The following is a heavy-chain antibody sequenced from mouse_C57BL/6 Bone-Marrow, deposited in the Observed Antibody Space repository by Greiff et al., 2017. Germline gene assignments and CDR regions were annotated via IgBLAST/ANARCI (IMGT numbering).Heavy chain of an antibody. CDR3: ASRYYSNYDYAMDY. Sequence: EVKLQESVAELVRPGASVKLSCTASGFNIKNTYMHWVKQRPEQGLEWIGRIDPANGNTKYAPKFQGKATITADTSSNTAYLQLSSLTSEDTAIYYCASRYYSNYDYAMDYWGQGTSVTVSS. CDR2: IDPANGNT. CDR1: GFNIKNTY. D-gene: IGHD2-5*01. J-gene: IGHJ4*01. V-gene: IGHV14-3*01.